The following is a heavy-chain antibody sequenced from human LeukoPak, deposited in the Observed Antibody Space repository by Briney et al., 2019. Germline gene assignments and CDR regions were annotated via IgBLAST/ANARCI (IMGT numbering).Heavy chain of an antibody. J-gene: IGHJ6*03. V-gene: IGHV3-74*01. D-gene: IGHD3-3*01. CDR3: ARARARAIFGVVSTPINYYYYYIDV. CDR1: GFTFSSYW. CDR2: INSDGSST. Sequence: HPGGSLRLSCAASGFTFSSYWMHWVRQAPGKGLVWVSRINSDGSSTSYADSVKGRFTISRDNAKNTLYLQMNSLRAEDTAVYYCARARARAIFGVVSTPINYYYYYIDVWGKGTTVTVSS.